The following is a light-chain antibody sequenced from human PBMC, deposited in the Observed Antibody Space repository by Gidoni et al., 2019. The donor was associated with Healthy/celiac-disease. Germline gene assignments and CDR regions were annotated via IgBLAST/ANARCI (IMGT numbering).Light chain of an antibody. V-gene: IGKV1-39*01. CDR1: QSISSY. CDR2: AAS. CDR3: QQSYSTPPWPLT. Sequence: DIQMTQSPSSLSASVGDRVTITCRASQSISSYLNWYQQKPGKAPKLLIYAASSLQSGVPSRFSGSGSGTDFTLTISSLQPEDFATYYCQQSYSTPPWPLTFGGGTKVEIK. J-gene: IGKJ4*01.